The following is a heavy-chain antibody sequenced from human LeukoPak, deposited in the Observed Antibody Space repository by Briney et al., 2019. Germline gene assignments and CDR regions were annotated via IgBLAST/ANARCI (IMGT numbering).Heavy chain of an antibody. D-gene: IGHD3-22*01. CDR2: IYPGDSNT. V-gene: IGHV5-51*01. CDR3: ARRSYYYDSQDTFDI. CDR1: GYSFTTYW. Sequence: HGESLKISCKGSGYSFTTYWIAWVRQMPGKGLEWMGIIYPGDSNTKYNPSFQGQVTISTDKSISTAYLQWSSLQASDTAMFHCARRSYYYDSQDTFDIWDQGTMVTVSS. J-gene: IGHJ3*02.